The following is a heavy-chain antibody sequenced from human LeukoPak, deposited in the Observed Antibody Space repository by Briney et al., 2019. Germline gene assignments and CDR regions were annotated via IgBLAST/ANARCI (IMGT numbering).Heavy chain of an antibody. CDR1: GFTFSSYA. CDR2: ISGSGGST. V-gene: IGHV3-23*01. Sequence: GGSLRLSCAASGFTFSSYAMSWFRQAPGKGLEWVSAISGSGGSTYYADSVKGRFTISRDSSKNTLYLQMNSLGAEDTAVYYCAKETDYTYDYWGQGTLVTVSS. J-gene: IGHJ4*02. CDR3: AKETDYTYDY. D-gene: IGHD2-2*02.